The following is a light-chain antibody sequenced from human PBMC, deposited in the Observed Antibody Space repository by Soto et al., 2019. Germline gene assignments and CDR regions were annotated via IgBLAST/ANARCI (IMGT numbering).Light chain of an antibody. CDR2: GAS. CDR1: QSVSSSY. Sequence: EIVLTQSPGTLSLSPGERATLSCRASQSVSSSYLAWYQQKPGQAPRLLIYGASSRATGIPDRFSGSGSGTDFTLTISRLEPEDFAVYYCQQYGGSLTWTFGQGTKVDTK. CDR3: QQYGGSLTWT. J-gene: IGKJ1*01. V-gene: IGKV3-20*01.